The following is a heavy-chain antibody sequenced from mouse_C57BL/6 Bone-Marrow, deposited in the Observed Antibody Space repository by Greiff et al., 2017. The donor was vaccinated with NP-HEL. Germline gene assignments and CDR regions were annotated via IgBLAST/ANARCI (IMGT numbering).Heavy chain of an antibody. CDR2: IYPGDGDT. CDR3: ARSTSQYYFDY. V-gene: IGHV1-80*01. Sequence: QVQLQQSGAELVKPGASVKISCKASGYAFSSYWMNWVKQRPGKGLEWIGQIYPGDGDTNYNGKFKGKATLTAAKSSSTAYMQLSSLTSEDSAVYFCARSTSQYYFDYWGQGTTLTVSS. CDR1: GYAFSSYW. J-gene: IGHJ2*01.